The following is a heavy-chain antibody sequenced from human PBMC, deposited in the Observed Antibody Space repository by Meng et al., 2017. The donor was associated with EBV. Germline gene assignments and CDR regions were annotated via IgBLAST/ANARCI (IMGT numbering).Heavy chain of an antibody. J-gene: IGHJ5*02. Sequence: QVALVQSGAEVKKPGASVKVSCKASGYTFTSYDINWVRQATGQGLEWMGWMNPNSGNTGYAQKFQGRVTMTRNTSISTAYMELSSLRSEDTAVYYCARGRGVYCSGGSCYPGWFDPWGQGTLVTVSS. CDR3: ARGRGVYCSGGSCYPGWFDP. CDR1: GYTFTSYD. CDR2: MNPNSGNT. D-gene: IGHD2-15*01. V-gene: IGHV1-8*01.